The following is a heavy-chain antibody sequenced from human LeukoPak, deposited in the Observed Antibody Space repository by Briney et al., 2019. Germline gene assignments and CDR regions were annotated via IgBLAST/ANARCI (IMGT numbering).Heavy chain of an antibody. J-gene: IGHJ6*03. CDR1: GGSISSYY. CDR3: SGSYLYYYYYYMHV. CDR2: IYYSGST. Sequence: SETLSLTCTVSGGSISSYYWSWIRQPPGKGLEWIGYIYYSGSTNYNPSLKSRVTISVDTSKNQFSLKLSSVTAADTAVYYCSGSYLYYYYYYMHVWGKGTTVTVSS. D-gene: IGHD1-26*01. V-gene: IGHV4-59*01.